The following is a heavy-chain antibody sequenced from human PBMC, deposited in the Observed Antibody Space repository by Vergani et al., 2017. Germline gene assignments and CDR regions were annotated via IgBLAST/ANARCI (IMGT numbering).Heavy chain of an antibody. D-gene: IGHD2-2*01. CDR3: TREYMDVVVPADDTNAFDI. V-gene: IGHV3-49*04. CDR1: GFTFGDYA. CDR2: IRSKAYGGTT. J-gene: IGHJ3*02. Sequence: EVQLVESGGGLVQPGRSLRLSCTASGFTFGDYAMSWVRQAPGKGLEWVGFIRSKAYGGTTEYAASVKGRFTISRDDSKSIAYLQMNSLKTEDTAVYYCTREYMDVVVPADDTNAFDIWGQGTMVTVSS.